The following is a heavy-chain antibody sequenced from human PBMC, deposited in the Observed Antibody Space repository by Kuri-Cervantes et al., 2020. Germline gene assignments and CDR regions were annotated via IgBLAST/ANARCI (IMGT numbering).Heavy chain of an antibody. Sequence: LRLSCAVYGGSFSGYYWSWIRQPPGKGLEWIGEINHSGSTNYNPSLKSRVTISVDTSKNQFSLKLSSVTAADTAVYYCARGARIRGRYFDWLTRYYFDYWGQGTLVTVSS. J-gene: IGHJ4*02. D-gene: IGHD3-9*01. CDR1: GGSFSGYY. CDR2: INHSGST. CDR3: ARGARIRGRYFDWLTRYYFDY. V-gene: IGHV4-34*01.